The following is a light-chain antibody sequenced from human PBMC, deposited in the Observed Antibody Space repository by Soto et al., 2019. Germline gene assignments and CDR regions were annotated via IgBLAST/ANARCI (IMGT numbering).Light chain of an antibody. V-gene: IGLV7-43*01. Sequence: QTVVTQEPSLTVSPGGTVTLTCASSTGAVTSGHYANWLQQKPGQAPRALIYSTDTKHSWTPARFSGSLLGGKAALTLSGVLPEDEADYYCLLYYGGAVIFGGGTKLTVL. CDR1: TGAVTSGHY. CDR2: STD. CDR3: LLYYGGAVI. J-gene: IGLJ2*01.